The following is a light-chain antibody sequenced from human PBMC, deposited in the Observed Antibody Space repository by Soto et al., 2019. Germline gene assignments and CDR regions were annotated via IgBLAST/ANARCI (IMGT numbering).Light chain of an antibody. CDR3: QPCNRWLA. CDR1: QSVSSCY. V-gene: IGKV3-11*02. CDR2: AAY. J-gene: IGKJ4*01. Sequence: IIAPQSPGPLSLSSGESVTIYCSASQSVSSCYLAWYQQTAGQPPRLVNYAAYNRAWGLPARFGGSGRGRYITHTISSVQPEDLVVYYQQPCNRWLAFGGGTRLEIK.